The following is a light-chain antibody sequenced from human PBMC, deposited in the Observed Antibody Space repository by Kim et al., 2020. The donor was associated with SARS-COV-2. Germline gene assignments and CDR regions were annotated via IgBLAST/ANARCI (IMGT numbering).Light chain of an antibody. CDR3: QHSKT. CDR2: DAS. CDR1: QSINSY. Sequence: EIVLTQSPATVSLSPGERATLSCRASQSINSYLAWYQQKPGQAPRLLIYDASNRATGIPARFSGSGSGTDFTLTISSLEPEDFAVYYCQHSKTFGQGTKVDIK. J-gene: IGKJ1*01. V-gene: IGKV3-11*01.